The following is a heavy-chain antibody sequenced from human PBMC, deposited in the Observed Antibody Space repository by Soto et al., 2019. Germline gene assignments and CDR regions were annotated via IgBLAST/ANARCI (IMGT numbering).Heavy chain of an antibody. CDR2: ISGSGGST. CDR1: GFTFSNYA. Sequence: GGSLRLSCAASGFTFSNYAMTWVRQAPGKGLEWVSGISGSGGSTFYAGSVKGRFAISRDNSKNTLYLQMNGLRAEDTAVYYCALMYCSRTTCPPLNSYFYMDVWGKGTTVTVSS. J-gene: IGHJ6*03. V-gene: IGHV3-23*01. CDR3: ALMYCSRTTCPPLNSYFYMDV. D-gene: IGHD2-2*01.